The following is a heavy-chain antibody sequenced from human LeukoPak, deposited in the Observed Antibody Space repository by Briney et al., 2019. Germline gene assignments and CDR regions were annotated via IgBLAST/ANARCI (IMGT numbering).Heavy chain of an antibody. J-gene: IGHJ3*02. V-gene: IGHV1-18*01. CDR3: ARIQSAGTSDAFDI. D-gene: IGHD3-10*01. Sequence: GASVKVSCKASGYTFDTYGISWVRQAPGQGLEWMGWTSGYNGHTKYAQKFHDRVTLTTDTSTRTAYMEMRSLRSDDTAVYYCARIQSAGTSDAFDIWGQGTMLTVS. CDR2: TSGYNGHT. CDR1: GYTFDTYG.